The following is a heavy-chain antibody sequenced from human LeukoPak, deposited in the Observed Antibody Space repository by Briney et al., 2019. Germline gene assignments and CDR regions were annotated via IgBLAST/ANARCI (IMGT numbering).Heavy chain of an antibody. Sequence: SETLSLSCAASGFSVSSYSWSWVRLPAGKGLEWIGRIYPSGTTHYDPSLKSRITMSVDTSKNQFSLKLTSVTAADTAVYYCADDYGDWGQGTLVTVSS. CDR3: ADDYGD. CDR2: IYPSGTT. D-gene: IGHD4/OR15-4a*01. CDR1: GFSVSSYS. J-gene: IGHJ4*02. V-gene: IGHV4-4*07.